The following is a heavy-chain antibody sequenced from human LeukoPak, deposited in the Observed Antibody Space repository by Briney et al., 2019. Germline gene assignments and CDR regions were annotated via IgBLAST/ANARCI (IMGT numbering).Heavy chain of an antibody. CDR2: VSSSSGDI. Sequence: GGSLRLSCAASGFTFSAYSMNWVRQAPGKGLEWVSSVSSSSGDIYYADSVRGRFTVPRDNAKNSLYLQMNSLRAEDTAVYYCAETVVVATAPRGYWGQGTLATVSS. V-gene: IGHV3-21*01. D-gene: IGHD2-21*02. J-gene: IGHJ4*02. CDR3: AETVVVATAPRGY. CDR1: GFTFSAYS.